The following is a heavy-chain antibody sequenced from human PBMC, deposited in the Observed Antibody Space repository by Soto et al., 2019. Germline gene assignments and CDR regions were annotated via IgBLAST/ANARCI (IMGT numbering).Heavy chain of an antibody. J-gene: IGHJ4*02. CDR1: GGSLSTFG. V-gene: IGHV1-69*13. CDR3: AREGSGYNF. Sequence: SVNVSCKASGGSLSTFGISWVRQAPGQGLEWMGGIVPVFGRPNYAQRFRGRLTITANESTSTGYMELISLRSDDTAVYYCAREGSGYNFWGQGTQVTVSS. D-gene: IGHD5-12*01. CDR2: IVPVFGRP.